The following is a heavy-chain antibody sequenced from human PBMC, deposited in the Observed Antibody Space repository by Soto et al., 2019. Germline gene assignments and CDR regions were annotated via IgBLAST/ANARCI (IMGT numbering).Heavy chain of an antibody. CDR3: ARDSSSWGGMDV. D-gene: IGHD6-13*01. CDR1: GFTFSSYS. V-gene: IGHV3-48*02. CDR2: ISSSSSTI. J-gene: IGHJ6*02. Sequence: WSLRLSCAASGFTFSSYSMNRVRQAPGKGLEWVSYISSSSSTIYYADSVKGRFTISRDNAKNSLYLQMNSLRDEDTAVYYCARDSSSWGGMDVWGQGTTVTVSS.